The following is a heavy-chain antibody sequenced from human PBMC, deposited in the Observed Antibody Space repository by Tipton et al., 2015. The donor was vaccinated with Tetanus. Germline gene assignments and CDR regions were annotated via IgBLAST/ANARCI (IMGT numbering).Heavy chain of an antibody. CDR1: GFNFNIYT. CDR2: ISTTGTYI. Sequence: SLRLSCAASGFNFNIYTMCWVRQAPGKGLEWVTSISTTGTYIYYLDSLKGRFTVSRDNAKNSVYFCARAHRPTSRGSGSYYYYGLDVGGEGATGIVSS. V-gene: IGHV3-21*01. CDR3: YYYGLDV. J-gene: IGHJ6*01. D-gene: IGHD3-10*01.